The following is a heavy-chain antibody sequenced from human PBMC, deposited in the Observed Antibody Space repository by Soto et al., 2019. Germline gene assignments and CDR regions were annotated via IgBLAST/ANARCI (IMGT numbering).Heavy chain of an antibody. Sequence: EVQLLESGGGLVQPGGSLRLSCAASGFTFSSYAMSWVRQAPGKGLEWVSAISGSGGSTYYADSVKGRFTISRDNSKNTLYLQMNRLRAEDTAVYYCAKENTIFGVVMSPVDYYGMDVWGQGTTVTVSS. CDR3: AKENTIFGVVMSPVDYYGMDV. J-gene: IGHJ6*02. V-gene: IGHV3-23*01. CDR1: GFTFSSYA. D-gene: IGHD3-3*01. CDR2: ISGSGGST.